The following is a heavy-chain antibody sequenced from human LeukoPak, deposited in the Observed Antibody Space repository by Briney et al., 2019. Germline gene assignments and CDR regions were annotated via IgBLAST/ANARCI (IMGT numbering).Heavy chain of an antibody. CDR3: ARGPIQLWIHNAMDV. CDR2: IRSKAYRGTT. Sequence: GGSLRLSCRGYGFTCGDHAMSWVRQAPGKGLEWVGFIRSKAYRGTTEYAASVKGRFTISRDDSTSIAYLQMNSLRIEDTAVYYCARGPIQLWIHNAMDVWGQGTTVTVSS. D-gene: IGHD5-18*01. CDR1: GFTCGDHA. V-gene: IGHV3-49*04. J-gene: IGHJ6*02.